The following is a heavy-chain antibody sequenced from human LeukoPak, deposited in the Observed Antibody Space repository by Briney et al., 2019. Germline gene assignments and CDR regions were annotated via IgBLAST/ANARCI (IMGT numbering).Heavy chain of an antibody. D-gene: IGHD3-3*01. CDR1: GGSISSYY. V-gene: IGHV4-59*08. CDR3: ARSYDFWSGPKLNWFDP. J-gene: IGHJ5*02. Sequence: SETLSLTCTVSGGSISSYYWSWIRQPPGKGLEWIGYIYYSGSTNYNPSLKSRVTISVDTSKNQFSLKLSSVTAADTAVYYCARSYDFWSGPKLNWFDPWGQGTLVTVSS. CDR2: IYYSGST.